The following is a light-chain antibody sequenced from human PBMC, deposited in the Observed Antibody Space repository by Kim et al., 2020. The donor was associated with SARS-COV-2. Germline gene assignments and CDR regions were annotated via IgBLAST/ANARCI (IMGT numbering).Light chain of an antibody. CDR2: KAS. V-gene: IGKV1-5*03. CDR1: QSIRNW. Sequence: DIQMTQSPSTLSASVGDRVTITCRASQSIRNWLAWYQLRPGKAPRLLVYKASTLETEVPSRFSGSGSGTEFTLTISSLQPDDFATYYCQQYITYAHTFGQGTKLEI. CDR3: QQYITYAHT. J-gene: IGKJ2*01.